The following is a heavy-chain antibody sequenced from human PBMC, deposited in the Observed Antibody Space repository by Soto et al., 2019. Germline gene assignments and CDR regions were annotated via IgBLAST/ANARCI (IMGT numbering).Heavy chain of an antibody. CDR2: ISYDGSNK. CDR3: AKEARPDGYITMIVVVIPPDY. V-gene: IGHV3-30*18. CDR1: GFTFSSYG. D-gene: IGHD3-22*01. J-gene: IGHJ4*02. Sequence: GGSLRLSCAASGFTFSSYGMHWVRQAPGKGLEWVAVISYDGSNKYYADSVKGRFTISRGNSKNTLYLQMNSLRAEDTAVYYCAKEARPDGYITMIVVVIPPDYWGQGTQVTVSS.